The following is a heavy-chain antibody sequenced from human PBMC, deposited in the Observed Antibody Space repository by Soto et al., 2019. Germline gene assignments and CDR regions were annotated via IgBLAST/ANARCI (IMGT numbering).Heavy chain of an antibody. V-gene: IGHV5-51*01. J-gene: IGHJ6*02. D-gene: IGHD1-26*01. CDR1: GYSFTSYW. CDR2: IYPGDSDT. Sequence: PGESLKISCTGSGYSFTSYWIGWVRQMPGKGLEWMGIIYPGDSDTRYSPSFQGQVTISADKSISTAYLQWSSLKASDTAMYYCASASVAPLEWELPYYYYGMDVWGQGITVTVSS. CDR3: ASASVAPLEWELPYYYYGMDV.